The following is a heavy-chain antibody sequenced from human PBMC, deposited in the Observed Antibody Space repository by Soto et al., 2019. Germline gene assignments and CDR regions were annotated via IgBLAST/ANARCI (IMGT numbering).Heavy chain of an antibody. D-gene: IGHD5-12*01. CDR3: ARESGGATATLDYYYCYMDV. J-gene: IGHJ6*03. CDR2: INPNGGAT. CDR1: GDSFSAFY. V-gene: IGHV1-2*02. Sequence: QVQLVQSGAEVKKPGASVKVSCKTSGDSFSAFYLHWVRQAPGQGLEWLGWINPNGGATKYAQKFRGRVAMTRDTAIRTADLELSSLRSDDTAIYYCARESGGATATLDYYYCYMDVWGKGTTVTVSS.